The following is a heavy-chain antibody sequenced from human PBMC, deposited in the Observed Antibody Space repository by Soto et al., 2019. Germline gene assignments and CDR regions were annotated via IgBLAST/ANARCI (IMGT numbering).Heavy chain of an antibody. CDR1: GGSISSSSYS. Sequence: SETLSLTCTVSGGSISSSSYSWGWIRQPPGKGLEWMGSIFHSGRTSDNPSLKSRVTISVDTSKNQFSLKLNSVTAADTAVYYCARHSGGFGSGSFYSLLDYWGQGTLVTVSS. CDR2: IFHSGRT. V-gene: IGHV4-39*01. CDR3: ARHSGGFGSGSFYSLLDY. J-gene: IGHJ4*02. D-gene: IGHD3-10*01.